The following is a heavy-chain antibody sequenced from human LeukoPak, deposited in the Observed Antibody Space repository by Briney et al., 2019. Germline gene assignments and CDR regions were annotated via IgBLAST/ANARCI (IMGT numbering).Heavy chain of an antibody. CDR3: ARNFGLALTVITTTVDY. V-gene: IGHV3-20*04. CDR2: INWNGGST. CDR1: GFTFDDYG. Sequence: PGGSLRLSCAASGFTFDDYGMSWVRQAPGKGLEWVSGINWNGGSTGYADSVKGRFTISRDNAKNSLYLQMNSLRAEDTALYYCARNFGLALTVITTTVDYWGQGTLVTVSS. J-gene: IGHJ4*02. D-gene: IGHD3-22*01.